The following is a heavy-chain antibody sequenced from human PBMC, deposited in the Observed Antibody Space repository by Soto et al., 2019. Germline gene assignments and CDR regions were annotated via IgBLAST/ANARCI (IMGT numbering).Heavy chain of an antibody. J-gene: IGHJ4*02. D-gene: IGHD3-10*01. Sequence: VQLVESGGGVVQPGRSLRLSCAASGFTFSSYGMHWVRQAPGKGLEWVAVISYDGSNKYYADSVKGRFTISRDNSKNTLYLQMNSLRAEDTAVYYCAKDMYYYGSGSYNYWGQGTLVTVSS. V-gene: IGHV3-30*18. CDR3: AKDMYYYGSGSYNY. CDR1: GFTFSSYG. CDR2: ISYDGSNK.